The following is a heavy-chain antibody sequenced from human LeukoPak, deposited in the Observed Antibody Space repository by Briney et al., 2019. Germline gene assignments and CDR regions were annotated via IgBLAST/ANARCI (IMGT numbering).Heavy chain of an antibody. CDR2: INPNSGGT. CDR3: ARDLLDYYYGSSGYPPAVECDY. CDR1: GYTFTGYY. D-gene: IGHD3-22*01. J-gene: IGHJ4*02. V-gene: IGHV1-2*02. Sequence: GASVKVSCKTSGYTFTGYYMHWVRQAPGQGLEWMGWINPNSGGTNYAQKFQGRVTMTRDTSISTAYMELSRLRSDDTAVYYCARDLLDYYYGSSGYPPAVECDYWGQGTLVTVSS.